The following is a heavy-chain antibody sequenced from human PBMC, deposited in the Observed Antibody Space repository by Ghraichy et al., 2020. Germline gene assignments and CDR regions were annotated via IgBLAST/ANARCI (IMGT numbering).Heavy chain of an antibody. CDR3: GRWGVRGKGVVTAIDY. J-gene: IGHJ4*02. Sequence: SETLSLTCSVSGDSVSSGGYYWTWIRQSPGEGLEWIGYIHYTESTYYNPSLKSRLIISLDTSKNQFSLKLTSVTAADTAVYYCGRWGVRGKGVVTAIDYWGQGTLVTVSS. CDR1: GDSVSSGGYY. D-gene: IGHD2-15*01. CDR2: IHYTEST. V-gene: IGHV4-30-4*01.